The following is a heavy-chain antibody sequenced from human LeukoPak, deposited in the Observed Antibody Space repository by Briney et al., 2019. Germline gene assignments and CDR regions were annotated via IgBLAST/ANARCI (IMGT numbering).Heavy chain of an antibody. CDR2: ITSSGDST. D-gene: IGHD3-22*01. Sequence: GGSLRLSCSASGFVFSSCAMHGVRQAPGKGLEYVSTITSSGDSTYYADSVKGRFTISRDNSKDTLYLQMTSLRAEDTAVFYCVKDRYYDGSGYYDYWGQGTLVTASS. V-gene: IGHV3-64D*06. CDR1: GFVFSSCA. CDR3: VKDRYYDGSGYYDY. J-gene: IGHJ4*02.